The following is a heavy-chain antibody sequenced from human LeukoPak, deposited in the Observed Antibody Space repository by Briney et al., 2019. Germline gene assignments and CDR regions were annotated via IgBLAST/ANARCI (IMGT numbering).Heavy chain of an antibody. D-gene: IGHD2-21*02. Sequence: PGGSLRLSCAASGFTFSSYGMHWVRQAPGKGLEWVAVICYDGTNKYYADSVKGRFTISRDNSKNTLYLQMNSLRAEDTAVYYCARIGGDRHPIEYWGQGTLVTVSS. CDR2: ICYDGTNK. J-gene: IGHJ4*02. CDR3: ARIGGDRHPIEY. V-gene: IGHV3-33*01. CDR1: GFTFSSYG.